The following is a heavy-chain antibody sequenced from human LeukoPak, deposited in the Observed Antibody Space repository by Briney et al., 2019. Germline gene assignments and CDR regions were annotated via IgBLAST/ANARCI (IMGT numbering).Heavy chain of an antibody. J-gene: IGHJ6*03. V-gene: IGHV1-2*02. D-gene: IGHD3-10*01. Sequence: GASVKVSRKASGYTFTGYYMHWVRQAPGQGLEWMGWINPNSGGTNYAQKFQGGVTMTRDTSISTAYMELSRLRSDDTAVYYCARELDRFGYMDVWGKGTTVTVSS. CDR2: INPNSGGT. CDR3: ARELDRFGYMDV. CDR1: GYTFTGYY.